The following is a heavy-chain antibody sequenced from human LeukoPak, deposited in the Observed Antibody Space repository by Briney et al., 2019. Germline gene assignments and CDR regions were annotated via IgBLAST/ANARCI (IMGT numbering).Heavy chain of an antibody. V-gene: IGHV3-33*06. J-gene: IGHJ4*02. CDR3: AKGGPGGWLQAETPFDY. CDR1: GFTFSSYG. D-gene: IGHD5-24*01. Sequence: GGSLRLSCAASGFTFSSYGMHWVRQAPGKGLEWVAVIWYDGSNKYYADSVKGRFTISRDNSKNTLYLQMNSLRAEDTAVYYCAKGGPGGWLQAETPFDYWGQGTLVTVSS. CDR2: IWYDGSNK.